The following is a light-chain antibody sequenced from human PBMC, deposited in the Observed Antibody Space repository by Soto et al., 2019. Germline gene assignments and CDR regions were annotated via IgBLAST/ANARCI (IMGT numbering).Light chain of an antibody. CDR1: QGITNW. V-gene: IGKV1-12*01. Sequence: DMQMTQSPSSVSASVGDRVTITCRASQGITNWLAWYQQKPGKAPKLLMYAASGLPSGVPSRLRGSGYGTDLTITISSMKNEDFETYYCQQANSFTLTFGGGTKVDIK. CDR2: AAS. J-gene: IGKJ4*01. CDR3: QQANSFTLT.